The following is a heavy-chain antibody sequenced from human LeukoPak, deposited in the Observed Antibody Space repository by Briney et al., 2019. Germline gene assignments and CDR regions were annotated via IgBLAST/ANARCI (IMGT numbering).Heavy chain of an antibody. Sequence: GGSLRLSCTASGFTFSTYSMNWVRQAPGKGLEWVASISDRGTYIYYADSVKGRFTISRDNAKNSLYLQMNSLRAEDTAVYYCANHLACGSTSCPPFDSWGQGTLVTVSS. CDR3: ANHLACGSTSCPPFDS. J-gene: IGHJ4*02. D-gene: IGHD2-2*01. CDR2: ISDRGTYI. V-gene: IGHV3-21*01. CDR1: GFTFSTYS.